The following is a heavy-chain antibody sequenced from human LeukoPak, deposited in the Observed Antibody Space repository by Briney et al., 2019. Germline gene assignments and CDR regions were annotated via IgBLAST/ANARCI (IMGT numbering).Heavy chain of an antibody. CDR1: GYTLTKLS. CDR3: TIAQDYHDSSGYYLEYYFGF. V-gene: IGHV1-24*01. Sequence: ASVNVSCKVSGYTLTKLSMHWVRQAPGKGLEWMGGFDLEDGETIYAQKFQGRVTMTKDTSTDTAHMDLSSLRSEDTAVYYCTIAQDYHDSSGYYLEYYFGFWGQGTLVTVSS. CDR2: FDLEDGET. D-gene: IGHD3-22*01. J-gene: IGHJ4*02.